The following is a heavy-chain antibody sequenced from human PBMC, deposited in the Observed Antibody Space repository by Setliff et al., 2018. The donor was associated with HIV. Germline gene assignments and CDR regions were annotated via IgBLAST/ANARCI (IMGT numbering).Heavy chain of an antibody. D-gene: IGHD3-22*01. Sequence: SETLSLTCSVSGDSINSATYYWTWIRQPAGKGLDWVGHHNTKWGTNYNPSLKSRASISVDKSKNRFSLQLTQMAAADTGVYYCARSGCHGRSCYSGSVIVYWGQGTLVTSPQ. CDR2: HNTKWGT. CDR3: ARSGCHGRSCYSGSVIVY. CDR1: GDSINSATYY. J-gene: IGHJ4*02. V-gene: IGHV4-61*09.